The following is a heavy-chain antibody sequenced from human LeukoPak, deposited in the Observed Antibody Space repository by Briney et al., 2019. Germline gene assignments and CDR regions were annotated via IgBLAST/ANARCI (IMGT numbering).Heavy chain of an antibody. D-gene: IGHD3-10*01. J-gene: IGHJ4*02. CDR1: GFTFSNYA. Sequence: GSLRLSCAASGFTFSNYAMNWVRQAPGKGLEWVSSISGGAGSASYADSVKGRFTMSRDNSKNTLYLQMNSLRAEDTAVYYCAKDGGYGSGNYYPDYWGQGTLVTVSS. CDR3: AKDGGYGSGNYYPDY. CDR2: ISGGAGSA. V-gene: IGHV3-23*01.